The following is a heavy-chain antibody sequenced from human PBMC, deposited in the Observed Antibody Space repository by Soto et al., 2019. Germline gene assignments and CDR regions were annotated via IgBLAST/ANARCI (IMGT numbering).Heavy chain of an antibody. CDR2: INPSGGST. CDR3: ARDIVLMVYASSDYGMDV. J-gene: IGHJ6*02. D-gene: IGHD2-8*01. Sequence: GASVKVSCTASGYTFTSYYMHWVRQAPGQGLEWMGIINPSGGSTSYAQKFQGRVTMTRDTSTSTVYMELSSLRSEDTAVYYCARDIVLMVYASSDYGMDVWGQGTTVTVSS. V-gene: IGHV1-46*01. CDR1: GYTFTSYY.